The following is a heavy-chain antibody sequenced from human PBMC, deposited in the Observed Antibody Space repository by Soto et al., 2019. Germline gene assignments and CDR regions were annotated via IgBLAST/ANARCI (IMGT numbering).Heavy chain of an antibody. J-gene: IGHJ4*02. Sequence: PSETLSLTCTVSGGSISSYYWSWIRQPPGKGLEWIGYIYYSGRTNYNPSLKSRVTISVDTSKNQFSLKLSSVTAADTAVYYCASLYDSSGYDNYSFDYWGQGTLVTVSS. D-gene: IGHD3-22*01. V-gene: IGHV4-59*01. CDR1: GGSISSYY. CDR2: IYYSGRT. CDR3: ASLYDSSGYDNYSFDY.